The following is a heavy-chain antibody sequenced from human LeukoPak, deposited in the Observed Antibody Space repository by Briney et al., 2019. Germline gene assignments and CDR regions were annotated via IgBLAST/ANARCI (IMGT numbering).Heavy chain of an antibody. V-gene: IGHV3-23*01. CDR2: ISGSGAGT. CDR1: GFTFNSYA. D-gene: IGHD2-8*01. J-gene: IGHJ4*02. CDR3: AKMVREFYTISYYFDY. Sequence: PGGSLRLSCAASGFTFNSYAMNWVRQAPGKGLEWVSGISGSGAGTYYADSVKGRFTISRDNSKNTLYLQMNSLRAEDTAVYYCAKMVREFYTISYYFDYWGQGTLVTVSS.